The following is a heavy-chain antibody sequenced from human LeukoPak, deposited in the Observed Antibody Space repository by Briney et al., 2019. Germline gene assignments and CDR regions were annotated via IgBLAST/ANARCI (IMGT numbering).Heavy chain of an antibody. V-gene: IGHV3-23*01. CDR2: ISGSSGST. J-gene: IGHJ5*02. Sequence: GRSLRLSRAASGFTFSSYAMIWVRQAPGKGLDWVSAISGSSGSTYYADSVEGRFTISRDNSKNTLYLQMNSLRAEDTAVYYCAKDHSGKVRGVIPWFDPWGQGTLVTVSS. D-gene: IGHD3-10*01. CDR3: AKDHSGKVRGVIPWFDP. CDR1: GFTFSSYA.